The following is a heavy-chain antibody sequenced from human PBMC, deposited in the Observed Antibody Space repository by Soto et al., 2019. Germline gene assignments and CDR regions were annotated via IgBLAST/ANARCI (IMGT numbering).Heavy chain of an antibody. D-gene: IGHD2-15*01. CDR2: FSGASGNT. CDR3: AKRGHNFFDY. J-gene: IGHJ4*02. CDR1: GFTFSSSI. Sequence: GGSLRLSCAASGFTFSSSIMSWVRQPPGKGLEWVSTFSGASGNTYYADSVKGRFTISRDNSRNTLHLQMNNLRAEDTAVYYCAKRGHNFFDYWGQGTLVTVSS. V-gene: IGHV3-23*01.